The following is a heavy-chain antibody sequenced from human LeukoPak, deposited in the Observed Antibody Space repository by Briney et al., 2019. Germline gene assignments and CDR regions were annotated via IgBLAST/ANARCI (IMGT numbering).Heavy chain of an antibody. J-gene: IGHJ4*02. CDR1: GFTFNIYA. Sequence: GGSLRLSCATSGFTFNIYAMNWVRQAPGKGLEWVSIISGNGINTYYADSVKGRFTISRDDSKNTLYLQMNSLRVDDMAIYYCARGVSDWGQGTLVTVAS. CDR3: ARGVSD. D-gene: IGHD3-16*01. CDR2: ISGNGINT. V-gene: IGHV3-23*01.